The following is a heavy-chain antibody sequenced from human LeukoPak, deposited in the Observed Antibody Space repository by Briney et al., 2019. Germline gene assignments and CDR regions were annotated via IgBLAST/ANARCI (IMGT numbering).Heavy chain of an antibody. CDR2: ISGTGGST. Sequence: PGGSLRLSCAASGFTFSNYAMSWVRQAPGKGLEWVSSISGTGGSTYYADSVKGRFTISRDNSNNTLFLQMNGLRAEDTAVYYCAKVRTGLYFDYWGQGTLVTVSS. CDR3: AKVRTGLYFDY. J-gene: IGHJ4*02. D-gene: IGHD1-1*01. CDR1: GFTFSNYA. V-gene: IGHV3-23*01.